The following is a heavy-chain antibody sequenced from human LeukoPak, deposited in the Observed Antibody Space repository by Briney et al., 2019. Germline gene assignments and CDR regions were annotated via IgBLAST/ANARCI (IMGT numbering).Heavy chain of an antibody. Sequence: SETLSLTCAVYGGSFSGYYWSWIRQPPGKGLEWIGEINHSGSTNYNPSLKSRVTISVDTSKNQFSLKLSSVTAADTAVYYCARVTTVVTKRRFRPLGGELDYWGQGTLVTVSS. CDR2: INHSGST. V-gene: IGHV4-34*01. J-gene: IGHJ4*02. D-gene: IGHD4-23*01. CDR1: GGSFSGYY. CDR3: ARVTTVVTKRRFRPLGGELDY.